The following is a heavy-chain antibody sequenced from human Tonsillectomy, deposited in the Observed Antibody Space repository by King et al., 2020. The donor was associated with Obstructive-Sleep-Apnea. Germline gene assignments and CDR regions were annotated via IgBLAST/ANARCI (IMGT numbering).Heavy chain of an antibody. J-gene: IGHJ4*02. D-gene: IGHD3-9*01. CDR2: INHSGST. CDR3: ARSDILTGYGYFDY. CDR1: GGSFSGYY. Sequence: VQLQQWGAGLLKPSETLSLTCAVYGGSFSGYYWSGIRQPPVKGLAWIGEINHSGSTNYNPSLKSRVTISVDTSKNQFSLKLSSVTAADTAVYYCARSDILTGYGYFDYWGQGTLVTVSS. V-gene: IGHV4-34*01.